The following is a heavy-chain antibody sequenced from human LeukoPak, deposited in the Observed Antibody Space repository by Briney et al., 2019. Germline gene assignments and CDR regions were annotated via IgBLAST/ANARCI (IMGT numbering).Heavy chain of an antibody. Sequence: GASVKVSCKASGYSFSTYAVHWVRQAPGQGLAWMGWIAAADNTKYTQDLQGRFTITRDTSASTAYMELSSLRSDDMAMYYCVRDNREGAFDIWGQGTMVTVSP. V-gene: IGHV1-3*03. J-gene: IGHJ3*02. CDR1: GYSFSTYA. CDR2: IAAADNT. D-gene: IGHD2/OR15-2a*01. CDR3: VRDNREGAFDI.